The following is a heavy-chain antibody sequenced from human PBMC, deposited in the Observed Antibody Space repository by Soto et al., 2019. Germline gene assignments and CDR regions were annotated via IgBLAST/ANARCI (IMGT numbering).Heavy chain of an antibody. D-gene: IGHD3-10*01. CDR2: ISAHNGNT. CDR3: ARDSLWFGEFRFFDY. Sequence: GASVKVSCKASGYTFTNFGISWVRQAPGQGLEWMGWISAHNGNTDYARKLQGRVTMTTDTSTTTVYMEPRNLRSDDTAVYYCARDSLWFGEFRFFDYWGQGTLVTVSS. V-gene: IGHV1-18*01. J-gene: IGHJ4*02. CDR1: GYTFTNFG.